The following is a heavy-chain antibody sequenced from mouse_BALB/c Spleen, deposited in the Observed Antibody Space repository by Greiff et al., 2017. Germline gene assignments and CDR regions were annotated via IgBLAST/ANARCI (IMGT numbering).Heavy chain of an antibody. CDR1: GYAFTNYL. D-gene: IGHD2-4*01. Sequence: VKLMESGAELVRPGTSVKVSCKASGYAFTNYLIEWVKQRPGQGLEWIGVINPGSGGTNYNEKFKGKATLTADKSSSTAYMQLSSLTSDDSAVYFCARDYDDAMDYWGQGTSVTVSS. CDR3: ARDYDDAMDY. V-gene: IGHV1-54*01. CDR2: INPGSGGT. J-gene: IGHJ4*01.